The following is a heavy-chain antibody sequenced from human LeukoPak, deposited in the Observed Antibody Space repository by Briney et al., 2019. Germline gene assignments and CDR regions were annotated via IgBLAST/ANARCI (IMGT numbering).Heavy chain of an antibody. CDR2: ITSSSRYT. CDR1: GFTYDDYG. J-gene: IGHJ3*02. CDR3: AKSRLSGINDAFDI. V-gene: IGHV3-21*06. Sequence: PGGSLRLSCAVSGFTYDDYGMSWVRQAPGKGLEWVSSITSSSRYTFYADSVKGRFTISRDNAKNSLYLQMNSLRGEDTAIYYCAKSRLSGINDAFDIWGQGTMVTVSS. D-gene: IGHD3-3*01.